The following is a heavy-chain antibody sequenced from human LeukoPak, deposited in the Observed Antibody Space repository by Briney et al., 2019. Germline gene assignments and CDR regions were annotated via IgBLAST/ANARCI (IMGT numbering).Heavy chain of an antibody. D-gene: IGHD6-13*01. CDR2: IIPIDDST. CDR1: GGTFSNHA. J-gene: IGHJ6*02. Sequence: SVKVSCKASGGTFSNHAFSWVRQAPGQGLEWMGGIIPIDDSTNYVQKFQDRVMITADEATNIIYMELGSLKPEDTAEYYCARHSGHSSWYYGLDVWGQGTTVIVSS. V-gene: IGHV1-69*13. CDR3: ARHSGHSSWYYGLDV.